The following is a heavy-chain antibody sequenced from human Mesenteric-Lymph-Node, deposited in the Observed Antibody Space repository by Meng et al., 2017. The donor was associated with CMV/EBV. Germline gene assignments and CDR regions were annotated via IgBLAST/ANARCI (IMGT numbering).Heavy chain of an antibody. CDR1: GFSFSSYW. J-gene: IGHJ6*02. CDR2: IKQDGSEK. D-gene: IGHD3-3*01. CDR3: AKNLNYDFWNGPDMDV. V-gene: IGHV3-7*01. Sequence: GESLKISCAASGFSFSSYWMSWVRQAPGKGLEWVANIKQDGSEKYYVDSVKGRFTISRDNAKNSLYLEMNSLRAEDTAVYYCAKNLNYDFWNGPDMDVWGQGTTVTVSS.